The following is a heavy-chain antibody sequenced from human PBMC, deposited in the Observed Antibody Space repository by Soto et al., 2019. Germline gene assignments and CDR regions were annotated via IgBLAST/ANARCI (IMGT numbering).Heavy chain of an antibody. CDR3: AIALLGKRGYSYGGDDYGMDV. CDR1: GGSISSSNW. J-gene: IGHJ6*02. Sequence: PSETLSLTCAVSGGSISSSNWWSWVRQPPGKGLEWIGEIYHSGSTNYNPSLKSRVTISVDKSKNQFSLKLSSVTAADTAVYYCAIALLGKRGYSYGGDDYGMDVWGQGTTVTVSS. V-gene: IGHV4-4*02. D-gene: IGHD5-18*01. CDR2: IYHSGST.